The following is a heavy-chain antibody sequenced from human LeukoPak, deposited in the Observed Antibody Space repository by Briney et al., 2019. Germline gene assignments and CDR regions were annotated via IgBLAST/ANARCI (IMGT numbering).Heavy chain of an antibody. Sequence: GGSLRLSCAASGFTVSSNYMSWVRQAPGKGLEWVSVIYSGGSTYYADSVKGRFTISRDNSKNTLYLQMNSLRAEDTAVYYCAKRGYCSGGSCPPHAFDIWGQGTMVTVSS. CDR1: GFTVSSNY. D-gene: IGHD2-15*01. CDR2: IYSGGST. V-gene: IGHV3-53*01. J-gene: IGHJ3*02. CDR3: AKRGYCSGGSCPPHAFDI.